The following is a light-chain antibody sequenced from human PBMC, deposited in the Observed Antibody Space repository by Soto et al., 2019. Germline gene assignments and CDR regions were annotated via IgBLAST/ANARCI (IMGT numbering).Light chain of an antibody. V-gene: IGKV3-20*01. CDR3: QQYGGSPFT. J-gene: IGKJ3*01. Sequence: EIVLTQSPGTLSLSPGERATLSCRASQSVSVNSLAWYQQKGGQAPRLLIYVASTRATGVPDRFSGSGSGTDCALTISGLETVDFAVYSCQQYGGSPFTVGPGTKVDIK. CDR2: VAS. CDR1: QSVSVNS.